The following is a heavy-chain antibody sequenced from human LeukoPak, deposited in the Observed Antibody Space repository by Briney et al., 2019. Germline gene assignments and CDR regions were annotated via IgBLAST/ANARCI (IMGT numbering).Heavy chain of an antibody. CDR1: RLAFSDHY. CDR3: GMVVGENYYDWFDP. D-gene: IGHD1-26*01. Sequence: GGSLRLSCAASRLAFSDHYMDWVPQAPRKGLGWVGRIRPTANTYTTQYPAYVKGRFPMSRDESKPSMYLQMNSLNTEDTVVYYCGMVVGENYYDWFDPSGQRTLVTVSS. J-gene: IGHJ5*02. CDR2: IRPTANTYTT. V-gene: IGHV3-72*01.